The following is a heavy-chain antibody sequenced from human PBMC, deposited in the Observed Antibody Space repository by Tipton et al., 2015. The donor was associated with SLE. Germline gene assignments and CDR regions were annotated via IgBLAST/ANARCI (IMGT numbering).Heavy chain of an antibody. J-gene: IGHJ4*02. D-gene: IGHD3-16*01. CDR1: GGSISTYF. CDR3: ARHQPWGYFDY. V-gene: IGHV4-59*08. Sequence: LRLSCSVSGGSISTYFWSWIRQPPGKGLEWIGYIYYSGSTNYNPSLKSRVTISVDTSKNQFSLKLSSVTAADTAVCYCARHQPWGYFDYWGQGTLVTVSS. CDR2: IYYSGST.